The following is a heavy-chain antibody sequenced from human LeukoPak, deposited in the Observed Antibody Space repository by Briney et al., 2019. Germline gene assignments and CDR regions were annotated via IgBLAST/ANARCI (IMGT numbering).Heavy chain of an antibody. J-gene: IGHJ4*02. CDR1: GFTVSSNS. CDR2: IYSDNT. CDR3: ARRAGAYSHPYDS. Sequence: GGSLRLSCTVSGFTVSSNSMSWVRQAPGKGLEWVSFIYSDNTHYSDSVKGRVTISRDNYKKTLYLQMNNLRAEDTDVYYCARRAGAYSHPYDSWGQGTLVTVSS. D-gene: IGHD4/OR15-4a*01. V-gene: IGHV3-53*01.